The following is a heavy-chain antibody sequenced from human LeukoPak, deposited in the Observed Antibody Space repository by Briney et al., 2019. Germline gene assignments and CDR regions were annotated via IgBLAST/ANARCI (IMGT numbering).Heavy chain of an antibody. J-gene: IGHJ4*02. Sequence: GGSLRLSCAASGFTFSSYGMNWVRQAPGKGLEWVSYISTGSTIYYADSVKGRFTISRDNAKNSLYLQMNSLRAEDTAVYYCASRYCSSTSCWIDYWGQGTLVTVSS. CDR1: GFTFSSYG. D-gene: IGHD2-2*01. CDR3: ASRYCSSTSCWIDY. V-gene: IGHV3-48*01. CDR2: ISTGSTI.